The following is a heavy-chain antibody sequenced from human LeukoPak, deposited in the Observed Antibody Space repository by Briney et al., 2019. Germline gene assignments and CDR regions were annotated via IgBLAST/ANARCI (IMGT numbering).Heavy chain of an antibody. J-gene: IGHJ6*02. CDR3: ARDMYYDFWSGSPLSRYGMDV. CDR1: GFTFSSYW. D-gene: IGHD3-3*01. V-gene: IGHV3-7*01. CDR2: IKQDGREK. Sequence: GGSLRLSCAASGFTFSSYWMSWVRQVPGKVLEWEANIKQDGREKSYMDSGKGRFTISRDNAKNSLYLQMNSLRAEDTAVYYCARDMYYDFWSGSPLSRYGMDVWGQGTTVTVSS.